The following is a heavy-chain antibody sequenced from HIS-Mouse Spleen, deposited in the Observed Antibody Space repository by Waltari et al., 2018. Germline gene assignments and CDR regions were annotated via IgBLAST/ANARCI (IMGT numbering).Heavy chain of an antibody. J-gene: IGHJ4*02. CDR2: ISYDGSNK. Sequence: QVQLVESGGGVVQPGRSLRLSCAASGFPFSSAGMHWVRQAPGKGMEWVAVISYDGSNKYYADSVKGRFTISRDNSKNTLYLQMNSLRAEDTAVYYCAKDKHHAFDYWGQGTLVTVSS. V-gene: IGHV3-30*18. CDR1: GFPFSSAG. CDR3: AKDKHHAFDY.